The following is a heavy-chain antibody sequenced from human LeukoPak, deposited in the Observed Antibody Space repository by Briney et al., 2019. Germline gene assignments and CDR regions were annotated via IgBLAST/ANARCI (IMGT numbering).Heavy chain of an antibody. CDR1: GFTFSSYE. J-gene: IGHJ4*02. Sequence: GGSLRLSCAASGFTFSSYEMNCVRQAPGKGLEWVSYISSSGSTIYYADSVKGRFTISRDNSKNTLYLQMNSLRAEDTAVYYCARGWHTVVVTAIPGYWGQGTLVTVSS. V-gene: IGHV3-48*03. CDR2: ISSSGSTI. CDR3: ARGWHTVVVTAIPGY. D-gene: IGHD2-21*02.